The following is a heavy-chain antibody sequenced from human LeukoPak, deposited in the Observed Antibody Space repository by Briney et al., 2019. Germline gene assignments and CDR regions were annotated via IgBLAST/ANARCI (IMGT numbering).Heavy chain of an antibody. Sequence: ASVKVSCKASGGTFSSYAISWVRQAPGQGLEWTGRIIPILGIASYAQKFQGRVTITADKSTSTAYMELSSLRSEDTAVYYCASDYYDSSGYLYYFDYWGQGTLVTVSS. CDR3: ASDYYDSSGYLYYFDY. V-gene: IGHV1-69*04. J-gene: IGHJ4*02. D-gene: IGHD3-22*01. CDR1: GGTFSSYA. CDR2: IIPILGIA.